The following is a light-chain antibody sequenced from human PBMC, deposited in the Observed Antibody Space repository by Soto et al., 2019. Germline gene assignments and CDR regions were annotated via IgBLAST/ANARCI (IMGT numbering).Light chain of an antibody. Sequence: EIELTQSTSSQRLSPGERATRSSRASQSVSSYLAWYQQKPGQAPRLIIYDASNRATGIHARFSGSGSGTDFTLIISSLEPEDSSVYSCNDRSKLPRPFAGVTKVDIK. V-gene: IGKV3-11*01. CDR3: NDRSKLPRP. J-gene: IGKJ4*01. CDR1: QSVSSY. CDR2: DAS.